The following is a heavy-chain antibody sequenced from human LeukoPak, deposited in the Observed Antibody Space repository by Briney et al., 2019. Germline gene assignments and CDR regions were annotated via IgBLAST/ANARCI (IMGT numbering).Heavy chain of an antibody. CDR1: GFTFSSYG. Sequence: GGSLRLSCAASGFTFSSYGVSWVRQAPGKGLERVSAISGSGGSTYYADSVKGRFTISRDNAENSLYLQMNSLRAEDTAVYYCARLREIPVFGVVTKSTSYFDYWGQGTLVTVSS. J-gene: IGHJ4*02. CDR2: ISGSGGST. V-gene: IGHV3-23*01. CDR3: ARLREIPVFGVVTKSTSYFDY. D-gene: IGHD3-3*01.